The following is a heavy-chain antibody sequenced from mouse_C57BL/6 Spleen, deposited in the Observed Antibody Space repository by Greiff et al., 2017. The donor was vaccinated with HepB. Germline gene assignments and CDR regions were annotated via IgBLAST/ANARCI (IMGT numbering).Heavy chain of an antibody. V-gene: IGHV2-2*01. Sequence: VMLVESGPGLVQPSQSLSITCTVSGFSLTSYGVHWVRQSPGKGLEWLGVIWSGGSTDYNAAFISRLSISKDNSKSQVFFKMNSLQADDTAIYYCARKGGMPSMDYWGQGTSVTVSS. CDR1: GFSLTSYG. CDR3: ARKGGMPSMDY. J-gene: IGHJ4*01. CDR2: IWSGGST.